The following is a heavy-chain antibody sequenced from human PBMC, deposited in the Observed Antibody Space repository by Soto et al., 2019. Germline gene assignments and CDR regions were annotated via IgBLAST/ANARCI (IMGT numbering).Heavy chain of an antibody. J-gene: IGHJ6*02. D-gene: IGHD7-27*01. Sequence: GGSLRLSCAASGFTFSSYSMNWVRQATGKGLEWVSYISSSSSTIYYADSVNGRFTISRDNAKNSLYLQMNSLRDEDTAVYYCARDGPTGDYYYYGMDVWGQGTTVTVSS. CDR1: GFTFSSYS. CDR3: ARDGPTGDYYYYGMDV. V-gene: IGHV3-48*02. CDR2: ISSSSSTI.